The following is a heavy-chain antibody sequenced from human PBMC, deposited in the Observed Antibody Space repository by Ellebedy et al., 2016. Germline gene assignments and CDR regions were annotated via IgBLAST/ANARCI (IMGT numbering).Heavy chain of an antibody. J-gene: IGHJ6*02. CDR1: GFTFSSYG. V-gene: IGHV3-NL1*01. Sequence: GGSLRLSCAASGFTFSSYGVHWVRQAPGKGLEWVSVIYAGGSTFYADSVKGRFTISRDNSKNTLYLQMNSLRTEDTAVYYCASRSEKVVWGQGTTVTVSS. CDR3: ASRSEKVV. CDR2: IYAGGST.